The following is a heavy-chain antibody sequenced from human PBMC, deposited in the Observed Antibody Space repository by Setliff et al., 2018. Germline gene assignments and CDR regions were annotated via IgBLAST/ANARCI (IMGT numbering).Heavy chain of an antibody. CDR1: GYSISSGHY. CDR3: AGGRRSDYAWDFDY. CDR2: ISHSGST. V-gene: IGHV4-38-2*02. J-gene: IGHJ4*02. D-gene: IGHD3-16*01. Sequence: SETLSLTCTVSGYSISSGHYWGWIRQPPGKGLEWIGTISHSGSTYYNPSLMSRVTISLDTSQNQFSPKLTSVTDADTAGYYCAGGRRSDYAWDFDYWGQGTLVTVSS.